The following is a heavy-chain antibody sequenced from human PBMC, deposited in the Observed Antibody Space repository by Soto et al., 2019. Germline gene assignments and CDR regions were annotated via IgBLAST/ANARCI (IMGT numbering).Heavy chain of an antibody. CDR3: VRGRYGSEIH. V-gene: IGHV3-53*04. D-gene: IGHD3-10*01. J-gene: IGHJ4*02. CDR1: GFTVSSNY. Sequence: GGSLRLSCAAFGFTVSSNYMTWVRLAPGKGLEWVSLVYSGGATHYAASVKGRFTISTHSSQNTLFLQMDSLRTEDTATYYCVRGRYGSEIHWGQGTKVTVSS. CDR2: VYSGGAT.